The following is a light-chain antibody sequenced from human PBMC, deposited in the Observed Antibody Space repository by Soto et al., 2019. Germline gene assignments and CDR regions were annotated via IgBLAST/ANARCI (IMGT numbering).Light chain of an antibody. CDR3: QQDYSTSWT. Sequence: DIVMSQSPDSLPVSLGERATINCKSSQSVLYSSNNKNYLAWYQQKPGQPPKLLIYWASTRESGVPDRFSGSGSGTDFTLTISNLQAEDVAVYYCQQDYSTSWTFGQGTKVEIK. J-gene: IGKJ1*01. V-gene: IGKV4-1*01. CDR2: WAS. CDR1: QSVLYSSNNKNY.